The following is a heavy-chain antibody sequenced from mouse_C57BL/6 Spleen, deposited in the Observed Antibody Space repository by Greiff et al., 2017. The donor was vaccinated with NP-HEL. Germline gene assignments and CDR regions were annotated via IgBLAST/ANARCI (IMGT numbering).Heavy chain of an antibody. V-gene: IGHV14-2*01. D-gene: IGHD1-1*01. Sequence: VQLQQSGAELVKPGASVKLSCTASGFNIKDYYMHWVKQRTEQGLEWIGRIDPEDGETKYAPKFPGKATITADTSSNTAYLQLSSLTSEDTAVYYCASNYYGSSYGGYFDYWGQGTTLTVSS. CDR2: IDPEDGET. CDR1: GFNIKDYY. CDR3: ASNYYGSSYGGYFDY. J-gene: IGHJ2*01.